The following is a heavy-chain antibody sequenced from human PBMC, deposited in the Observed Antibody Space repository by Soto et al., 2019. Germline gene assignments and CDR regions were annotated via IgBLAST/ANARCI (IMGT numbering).Heavy chain of an antibody. CDR2: IIPILGIA. Sequence: PVKVLCKASGGTFSSHTISWLRQAPGQGLEWMGRIIPILGIANYAQKFQGRVTITADKSTSTAYMELSSLRSEDTAVYYCARGPPGYCSSTSCYEEYFQHWG. CDR3: ARGPPGYCSSTSCYEEYFQH. CDR1: GGTFSSHT. J-gene: IGHJ1*01. D-gene: IGHD2-2*03. V-gene: IGHV1-69*02.